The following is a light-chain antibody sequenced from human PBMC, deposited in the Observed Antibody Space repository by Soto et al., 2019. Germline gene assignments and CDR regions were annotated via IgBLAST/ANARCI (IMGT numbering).Light chain of an antibody. V-gene: IGKV1-5*03. CDR2: KAS. J-gene: IGKJ1*01. CDR3: QQYNSYAWT. CDR1: RSISTW. Sequence: DIQMTQSPSTLSASVGDRVTITCRASRSISTWLAWYQQKPGNAPKPLIYKASSLESGVPSRFSGSGSGTEFTLTTNSLQPDDFATYYCQQYNSYAWTFGQGTKVDIK.